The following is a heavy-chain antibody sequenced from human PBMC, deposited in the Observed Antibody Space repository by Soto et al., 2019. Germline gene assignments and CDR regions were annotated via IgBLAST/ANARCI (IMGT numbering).Heavy chain of an antibody. D-gene: IGHD3-22*01. Sequence: GGSLRLSCAASGFTFSSYAMSWVRQAPGKGLEWVSAISGSGGSTYYADSVKGRFTISRDNSKNTLYLQMNILRAEDTAVYYCAKDSRDYYDSSGYYYAVDYWGQGTLVTVSS. CDR1: GFTFSSYA. J-gene: IGHJ4*02. CDR3: AKDSRDYYDSSGYYYAVDY. V-gene: IGHV3-23*01. CDR2: ISGSGGST.